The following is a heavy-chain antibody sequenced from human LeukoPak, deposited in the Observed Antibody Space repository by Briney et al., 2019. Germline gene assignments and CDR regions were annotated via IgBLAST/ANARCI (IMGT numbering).Heavy chain of an antibody. CDR2: IYYSGST. Sequence: PSETLSHTCTVSGGSISSGHYYWSWIRQHPGKGLEWIGYIYYSGSTYYNPSLKSRVTISVDTSKNQFSLKLSSVTAADTAVYYCASLPRKQQLARGYWGQGTLVTVSS. V-gene: IGHV4-31*03. CDR1: GGSISSGHYY. CDR3: ASLPRKQQLARGY. D-gene: IGHD6-13*01. J-gene: IGHJ4*02.